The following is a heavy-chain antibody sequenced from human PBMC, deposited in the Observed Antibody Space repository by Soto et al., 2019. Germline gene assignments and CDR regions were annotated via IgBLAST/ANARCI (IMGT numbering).Heavy chain of an antibody. CDR3: EGSWT. CDR1: GFTLTHYA. V-gene: IGHV3-23*01. D-gene: IGHD5-12*01. J-gene: IGHJ3*01. CDR2: ISASGDRT. Sequence: EVQLLVSGGGSAQPGGSLRLSCEVSGFTLTHYAMSWVRQTSGKGLEWVSQISASGDRTYYADSVKGRFTISKDFSKNTLFLQMNSLIGEDSAVYYCEGSWTWGQGTMVTVSS.